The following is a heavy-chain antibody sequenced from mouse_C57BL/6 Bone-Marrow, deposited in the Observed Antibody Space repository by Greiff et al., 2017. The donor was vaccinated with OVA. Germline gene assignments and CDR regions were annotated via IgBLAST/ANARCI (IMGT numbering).Heavy chain of an antibody. CDR1: GYAFSSSW. CDR2: IYPGDGDT. Sequence: VQLQQSGPELVKPGASVKISCKASGYAFSSSWMNWVKQRPGKGLEWIGRIYPGDGDTNYNGKFKGKATLTADKSSSTAYMQLSSLTSEDSAVYFCAREGSFYYELAYWGQGTLVTVSA. CDR3: AREGSFYYELAY. V-gene: IGHV1-82*01. D-gene: IGHD2-4*01. J-gene: IGHJ3*01.